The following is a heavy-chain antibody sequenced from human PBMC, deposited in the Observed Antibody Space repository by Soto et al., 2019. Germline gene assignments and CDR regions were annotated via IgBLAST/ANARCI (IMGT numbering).Heavy chain of an antibody. V-gene: IGHV3-11*01. CDR1: GFTFSDYY. CDR2: ISSSGSTI. CDR3: ARDKDWNDGFDY. J-gene: IGHJ4*02. D-gene: IGHD1-1*01. Sequence: GGSLRLSCAASGFTFSDYYMSWIRQAPGKGLEWVSYISSSGSTIYYADSVKGRFTISRHNSKNTLYLQMNSLRAEDTAIYFCARDKDWNDGFDYWGQGTLVTVSS.